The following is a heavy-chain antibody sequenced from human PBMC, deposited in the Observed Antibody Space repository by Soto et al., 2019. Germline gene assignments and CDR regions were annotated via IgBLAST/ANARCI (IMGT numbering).Heavy chain of an antibody. D-gene: IGHD2-15*01. V-gene: IGHV4-31*03. CDR2: ST. J-gene: IGHJ3*01. Sequence: QVQLQESGPGLVKPSQTLSLTCTVSGGSINSDGYSWSWVRQHPRKGLEWIAYSTYYNPSLKSRVSISLDKSKNQLYLKLSSVTAADTAVYYCARVAVRGVVVAAAYAFDVWGQGTMVTVSS. CDR1: GGSINSDGYS. CDR3: ARVAVRGVVVAAAYAFDV.